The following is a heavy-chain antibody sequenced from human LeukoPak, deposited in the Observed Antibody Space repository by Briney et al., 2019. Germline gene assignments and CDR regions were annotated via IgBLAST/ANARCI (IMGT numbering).Heavy chain of an antibody. CDR2: ISTTGSYI. J-gene: IGHJ5*02. D-gene: IGHD3-22*01. Sequence: GGSLRLSCAASGFTFSRYSIHWVRQAPGKGLEWVSSISTTGSYIYYADSVKGRFTISRDNAKNSLYLQMNSLRAEDTAFYYCGISRSEADSRVNCFHPWLRGTVVTVSS. CDR3: GISRSEADSRVNCFHP. V-gene: IGHV3-21*01. CDR1: GFTFSRYS.